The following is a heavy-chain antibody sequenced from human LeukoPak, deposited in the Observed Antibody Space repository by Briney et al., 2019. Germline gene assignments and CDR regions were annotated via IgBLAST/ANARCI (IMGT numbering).Heavy chain of an antibody. Sequence: SGGSLRLSXAASGFTFSSYWMSWVRQAPGKGLEWVANIKQDGSEKYYVDSVKGRFTISRDNAKNSLYLQMNSLRAEDTAVYYCARANMITFPGTFGYWGQGTLVTVSS. CDR3: ARANMITFPGTFGY. J-gene: IGHJ4*02. CDR1: GFTFSSYW. D-gene: IGHD3-16*01. V-gene: IGHV3-7*01. CDR2: IKQDGSEK.